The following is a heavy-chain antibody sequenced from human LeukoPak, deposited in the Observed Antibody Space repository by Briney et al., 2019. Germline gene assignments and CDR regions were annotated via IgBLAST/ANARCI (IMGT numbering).Heavy chain of an antibody. D-gene: IGHD3-22*01. CDR2: IWYDGSNK. Sequence: PGGSLRLSCAASGFTFSSYGMHWVRQAPGKGLEWVAAIWYDGSNKYYADSVKGRFTISRDNSKNTLYLQMNSLRAEDTAVYYCARAEDSSGYLGQYFQHWGQGTLVTVSS. J-gene: IGHJ1*01. CDR3: ARAEDSSGYLGQYFQH. CDR1: GFTFSSYG. V-gene: IGHV3-33*08.